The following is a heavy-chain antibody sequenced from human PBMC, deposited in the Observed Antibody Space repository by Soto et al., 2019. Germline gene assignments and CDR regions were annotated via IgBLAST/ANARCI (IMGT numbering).Heavy chain of an antibody. CDR1: GFTFSSYA. Sequence: GGSLRLSXAASGFTFSSYAMSWVRQAPGKGLEWVSAISGSGGSTYYADSVKGRFTISRDNSKNTLYLQMNSLRAEDTAVYYCAKNPTTPGYALWVDYWGQGTLVTVSS. V-gene: IGHV3-23*01. CDR3: AKNPTTPGYALWVDY. J-gene: IGHJ4*02. CDR2: ISGSGGST. D-gene: IGHD1-1*01.